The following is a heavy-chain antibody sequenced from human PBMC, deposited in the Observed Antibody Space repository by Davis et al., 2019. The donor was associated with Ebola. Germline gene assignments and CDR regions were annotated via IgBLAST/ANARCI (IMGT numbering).Heavy chain of an antibody. Sequence: GSLRLSFAVYGASFRGNYWRWIRQPPGKGLEWIGEINHSGSTNYNPSLKSRVTISVDTSKNQFSLKLSSVTAADTAVYYCARTTRGSGWFLDYWGQGTLVTVSS. D-gene: IGHD6-19*01. V-gene: IGHV4-34*01. CDR1: GASFRGNY. CDR2: INHSGST. J-gene: IGHJ4*02. CDR3: ARTTRGSGWFLDY.